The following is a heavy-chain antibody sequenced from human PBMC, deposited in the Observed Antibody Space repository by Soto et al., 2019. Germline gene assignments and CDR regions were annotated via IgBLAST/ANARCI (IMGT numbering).Heavy chain of an antibody. Sequence: GPRLVNPPQTLALTCTFAGFSLSTSGVGVGWVRQPPGKALEWLALIYSNDDKRFSTSLKSRLTITKGTSKNQVVLTMTNMDPVDTATYYGKHRRGQGLSGMDVGGQGAMDTLSS. V-gene: IGHV2-5*01. CDR1: GFSLSTSGVG. CDR2: IYSNDDK. CDR3: KHRRGQGLSGMDV. D-gene: IGHD3-16*02. J-gene: IGHJ6*02.